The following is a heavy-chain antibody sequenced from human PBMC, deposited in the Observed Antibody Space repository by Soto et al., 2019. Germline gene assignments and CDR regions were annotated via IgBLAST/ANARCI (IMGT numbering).Heavy chain of an antibody. D-gene: IGHD3-3*01. CDR2: ISSSGSTI. CDR1: GFTFSSYE. CDR3: ARGAGYYDFWSGYRNPFDY. Sequence: GGSLRLSCAASGFTFSSYEMNWVRQAPGKGLEWVSYISSSGSTIYYADSVKGRFTISRDNAKNSLYLQMNSLRAEDTAVYYCARGAGYYDFWSGYRNPFDYWGQGTLVTVPQ. V-gene: IGHV3-48*03. J-gene: IGHJ4*02.